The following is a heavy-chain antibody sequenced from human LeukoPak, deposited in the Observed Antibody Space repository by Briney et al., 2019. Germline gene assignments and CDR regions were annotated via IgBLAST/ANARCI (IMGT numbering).Heavy chain of an antibody. CDR1: GGSISSYY. V-gene: IGHV4-59*12. CDR3: ARDRSGRYYYYGMDV. D-gene: IGHD3-3*01. J-gene: IGHJ6*02. CDR2: IYYSGST. Sequence: SETLSLTCTVSGGSISSYYWSWIRQPPGKGLEWIGYIYYSGSTNYNPSLKSRVTISLDTSKNQFSLKLSSVTAADTAVYYCARDRSGRYYYYGMDVWGQGTTVTVSS.